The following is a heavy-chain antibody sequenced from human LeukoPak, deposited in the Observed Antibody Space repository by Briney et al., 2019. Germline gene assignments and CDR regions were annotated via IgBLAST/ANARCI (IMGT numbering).Heavy chain of an antibody. CDR2: ISAYNGNT. J-gene: IGHJ4*02. V-gene: IGHV1-18*01. CDR3: ARDVGCSGGSCYPVYFDY. Sequence: ASVKVSCKAPGYTFTSYGISWVRQAPGQGLEWMGWISAYNGNTDYAQKLQGRVTMTTDTPTSTAYMELRSLRSDDTAVYYCARDVGCSGGSCYPVYFDYWGQGTLVTVSS. D-gene: IGHD2-15*01. CDR1: GYTFTSYG.